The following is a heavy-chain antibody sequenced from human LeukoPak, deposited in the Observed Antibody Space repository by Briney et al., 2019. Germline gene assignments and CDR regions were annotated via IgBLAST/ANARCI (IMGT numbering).Heavy chain of an antibody. J-gene: IGHJ4*02. D-gene: IGHD3-22*01. CDR3: ARGITMIGGVNYFDY. CDR2: INHSGST. CDR1: GGSFSGYY. Sequence: PSETLSLTCAVYGGSFSGYYWSWIRQPPGKGLEWIGEINHSGSTNYNPSLKSRVTISVDTSKNQFSLKLSSVTAADTAVYYCARGITMIGGVNYFDYWGQGTLVTVSS. V-gene: IGHV4-34*01.